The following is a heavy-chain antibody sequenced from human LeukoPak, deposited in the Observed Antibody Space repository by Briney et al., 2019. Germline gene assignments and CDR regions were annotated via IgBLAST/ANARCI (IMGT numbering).Heavy chain of an antibody. CDR3: ARPLEAAAAGWYYGMDV. Sequence: ASVKVSCKASGYTFTSYGISWVRQAPGQGLEWMGWISAYNGNTNYAQKLQGRVTMTTDTSTSTAYMELRSLRSDDTAVYYCARPLEAAAAGWYYGMDVWGQGTTVTVSS. J-gene: IGHJ6*02. D-gene: IGHD6-13*01. V-gene: IGHV1-18*01. CDR2: ISAYNGNT. CDR1: GYTFTSYG.